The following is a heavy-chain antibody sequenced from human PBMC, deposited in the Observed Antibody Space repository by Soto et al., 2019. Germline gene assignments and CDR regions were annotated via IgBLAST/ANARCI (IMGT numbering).Heavy chain of an antibody. D-gene: IGHD3-10*01. CDR2: ISGSGEST. CDR1: GFTFSSYA. Sequence: PGGSLRLSCAASGFTFSSYAMSWVRQAPGKGLEWVSAISGSGESTYYADSVKGRFTISRDNSENTLYLQMNSLRAEDTAVYYCGKDGIYYGSESYRPNNPFDYWGQGTLVTVSS. CDR3: GKDGIYYGSESYRPNNPFDY. V-gene: IGHV3-23*01. J-gene: IGHJ4*02.